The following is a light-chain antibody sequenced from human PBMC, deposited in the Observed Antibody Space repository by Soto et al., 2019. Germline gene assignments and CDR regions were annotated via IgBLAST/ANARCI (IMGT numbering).Light chain of an antibody. CDR3: SSYTSTTTRV. Sequence: PASVSGSPGQSITISCTGTSSDVGGYNYVPWYQQHPGKGPKLMIYEVSNRPSGVSNRFSGSKSGNTATLTISGLQAEDEADYYCSSYTSTTTRVFGTGTKVTVL. V-gene: IGLV2-14*03. CDR2: EVS. CDR1: SSDVGGYNY. J-gene: IGLJ1*01.